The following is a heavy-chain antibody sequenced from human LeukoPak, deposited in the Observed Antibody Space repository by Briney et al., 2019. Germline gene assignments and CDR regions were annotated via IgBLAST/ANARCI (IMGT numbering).Heavy chain of an antibody. CDR1: GGSISNTNW. D-gene: IGHD2-8*01. CDR3: SRENGAFSPFGY. V-gene: IGHV4-4*02. Sequence: PSGTLSLTCGVSGGSISNTNWWSWVRQPPGQGLEWIGEISLSGLTNYNPSLKSRVTMSLDKSKNHLSLNLTSVTAADTAVYYCSRENGAFSPFGYWGQGTLVTVPS. CDR2: ISLSGLT. J-gene: IGHJ4*02.